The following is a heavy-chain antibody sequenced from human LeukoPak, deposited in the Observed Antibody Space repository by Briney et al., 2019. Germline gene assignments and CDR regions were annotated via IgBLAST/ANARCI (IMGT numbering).Heavy chain of an antibody. Sequence: GESLKTSCKGSGYSFTSYWIGWVRQMPGKGLEWMGIIYPGDSDTRYSPSFQGQVTISADKSISTAYLQWSSLKASDTAMYYCARHYSSGWYAGEEYYYMDVWGKGTTVTISS. D-gene: IGHD6-19*01. CDR1: GYSFTSYW. CDR3: ARHYSSGWYAGEEYYYMDV. CDR2: IYPGDSDT. J-gene: IGHJ6*03. V-gene: IGHV5-51*01.